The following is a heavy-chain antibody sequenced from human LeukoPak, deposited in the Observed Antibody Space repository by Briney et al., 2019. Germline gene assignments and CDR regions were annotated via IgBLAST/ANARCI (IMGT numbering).Heavy chain of an antibody. Sequence: ASVKVSCKASGYTFTGYYMHWVRQAPGQGLEWMGWINPNSGGTNYAQKFQGRVTMTTDTSTSTAYMELRSLRSDDTAVYYCAREGGYCSGGSCYPSGYYGMDVWGQGTTVTVSS. V-gene: IGHV1-2*02. CDR2: INPNSGGT. CDR1: GYTFTGYY. D-gene: IGHD2-15*01. CDR3: AREGGYCSGGSCYPSGYYGMDV. J-gene: IGHJ6*02.